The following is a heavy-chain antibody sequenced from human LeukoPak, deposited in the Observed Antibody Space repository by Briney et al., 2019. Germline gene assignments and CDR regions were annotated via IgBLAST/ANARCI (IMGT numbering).Heavy chain of an antibody. CDR2: IIPILGIA. D-gene: IGHD5-24*01. V-gene: IGHV1-69*04. CDR3: ARDRDGYNGGAFDI. J-gene: IGHJ3*02. CDR1: GGTFSSYA. Sequence: ASVKVSCKASGGTFSSYAISWVRQAPGQGLEWMGRIIPILGIANYAQKFQGRVTITADKSTITAYMELEDTAVYYCARDRDGYNGGAFDIWGQGTMVTVSS.